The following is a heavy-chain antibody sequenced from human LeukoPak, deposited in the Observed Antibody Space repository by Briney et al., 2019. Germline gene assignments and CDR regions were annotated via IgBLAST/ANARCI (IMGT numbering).Heavy chain of an antibody. D-gene: IGHD2-15*01. J-gene: IGHJ3*02. CDR1: GFTFSGSA. V-gene: IGHV3-73*01. CDR2: IRSKANSYAT. CDR3: TSARGYCSGGSCYSGAFDI. Sequence: GSLRLSCAASGFTFSGSAMHWVRQASGKGLEWVGRIRSKANSYATAYAASVKGRFTISRDDSKNTAYLQMNSLKTEDTAVYYCTSARGYCSGGSCYSGAFDIWGQGTMVTVSS.